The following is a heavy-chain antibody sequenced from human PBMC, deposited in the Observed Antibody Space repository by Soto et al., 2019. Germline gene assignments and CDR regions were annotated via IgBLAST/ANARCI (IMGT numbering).Heavy chain of an antibody. V-gene: IGHV1-3*01. CDR1: GYTFTGYY. Sequence: ASVKVSCKASGYTFTGYYMHGVRQAPGQRLEWMGWINAGNGNTKYSQKFQGRVTITRDTSASTAYMELSSLRSEDTAVYYCARDLGFDSSVGWGQGTLVTVSS. J-gene: IGHJ4*02. CDR3: ARDLGFDSSVG. CDR2: INAGNGNT. D-gene: IGHD3-22*01.